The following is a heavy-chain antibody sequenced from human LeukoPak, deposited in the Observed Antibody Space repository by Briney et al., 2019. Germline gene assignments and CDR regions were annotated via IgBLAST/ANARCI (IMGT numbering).Heavy chain of an antibody. CDR2: IYHSGST. V-gene: IGHV4-38-2*02. Sequence: SSETLSLTCTVSGYSISSGYYWGWIRQPPGKGLEWIGSIYHSGSTYYNPSLKSRVTISVDTSKNQFSLKLSSVTAADTAVYYCARSLWYYDFWSGYLSAIYYYYMDVWGKGTTVTISS. J-gene: IGHJ6*03. D-gene: IGHD3-3*01. CDR1: GYSISSGYY. CDR3: ARSLWYYDFWSGYLSAIYYYYMDV.